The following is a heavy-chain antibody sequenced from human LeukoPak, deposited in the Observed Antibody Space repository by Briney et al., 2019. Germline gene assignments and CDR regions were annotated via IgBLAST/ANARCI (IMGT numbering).Heavy chain of an antibody. CDR2: IYWDDEK. CDR3: AHSRYSSGWLPFDY. Sequence: KESGPTLVKPTQPLPLTYTFSEFSLGTSGEGVGWIRQPPGKALEWLALIYWDDEKHYSPSLKSRLTITKDTSKNQVVLTMTNMDPVDTATYYCAHSRYSSGWLPFDYWGQGTLVTVSS. D-gene: IGHD6-19*01. V-gene: IGHV2-5*02. J-gene: IGHJ4*02. CDR1: EFSLGTSGEG.